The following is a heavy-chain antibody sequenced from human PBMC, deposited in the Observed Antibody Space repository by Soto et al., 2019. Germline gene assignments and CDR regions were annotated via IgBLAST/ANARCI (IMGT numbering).Heavy chain of an antibody. V-gene: IGHV3-23*01. CDR3: AKAGGYTYGYAFDAFDI. CDR1: GFTFSNYA. Sequence: EVQLLESGGGLVQPGGSLRLSCAASGFTFSNYAMSWVRQAPGKGLEWVSTISSRDGTTYSADSVKGRFTNSRDNSKNTLFLQMNSLRAEDTAVYYCAKAGGYTYGYAFDAFDIWGQGTVVTVSS. J-gene: IGHJ3*02. D-gene: IGHD5-18*01. CDR2: ISSRDGTT.